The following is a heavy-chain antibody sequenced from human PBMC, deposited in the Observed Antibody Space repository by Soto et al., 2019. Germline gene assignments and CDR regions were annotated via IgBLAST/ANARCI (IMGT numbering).Heavy chain of an antibody. CDR3: ARGMYMAWCDP. J-gene: IGHJ5*02. D-gene: IGHD1-1*01. CDR1: GYTFTGYY. V-gene: IGHV1-18*04. CDR2: ISAYNGNS. Sequence: GASVKVSCKASGYTFTGYYMHWVRQAPGQGLEWMGWISAYNGNSNYAQSLQDRVTMTTDSSTATAYLELRSLRPDDTAVYFCARGMYMAWCDPWGQGTPVTVSS.